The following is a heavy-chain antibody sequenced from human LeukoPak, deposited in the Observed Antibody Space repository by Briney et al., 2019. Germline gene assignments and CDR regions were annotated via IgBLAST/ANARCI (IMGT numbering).Heavy chain of an antibody. CDR1: GFTFTSYA. CDR3: ARGRIAARQVVYYYGMDV. V-gene: IGHV3-30*04. CDR2: ISYDGSNK. Sequence: GGSLRPSCAASGFTFTSYAMHWVRQAPGKGLEWVAVISYDGSNKYYADSVKGRFTISRDNSKNTLYLQMNSLRAVDTAVYYCARGRIAARQVVYYYGMDVWGQGTTVTVSS. J-gene: IGHJ6*02. D-gene: IGHD6-6*01.